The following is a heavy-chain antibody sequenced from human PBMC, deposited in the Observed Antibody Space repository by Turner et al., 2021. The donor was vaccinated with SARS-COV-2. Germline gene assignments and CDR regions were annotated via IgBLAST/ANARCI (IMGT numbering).Heavy chain of an antibody. CDR3: ASQASSFWYYYFDS. J-gene: IGHJ4*02. Sequence: QLQLQESGPGLEKSSETLSLTCTVSGGSISSNYYWGWIRQPPGKRLEWIGSSYYSGTTYYNPSLRSRVTISVDTSKNQFSLKMSSVTAAETAVYYCASQASSFWYYYFDSWGQGTLVTVSS. V-gene: IGHV4-39*01. CDR2: SYYSGTT. D-gene: IGHD6-13*01. CDR1: GGSISSNYY.